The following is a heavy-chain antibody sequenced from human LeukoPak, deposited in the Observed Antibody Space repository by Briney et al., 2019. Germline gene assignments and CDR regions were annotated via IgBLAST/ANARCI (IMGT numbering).Heavy chain of an antibody. J-gene: IGHJ5*02. CDR2: IYTSGST. V-gene: IGHV4-4*09. CDR1: GGSISSYY. D-gene: IGHD3-10*01. Sequence: SETLSLTCTVSGGSISSYYWSWIRQPPGKGLEWIGYIYTSGSTNYNPSLKSRVTISVDTSKNQFSLKLSSVTAADTAVYYCARCGLWFGINNWFDPWGQGTLVTVSS. CDR3: ARCGLWFGINNWFDP.